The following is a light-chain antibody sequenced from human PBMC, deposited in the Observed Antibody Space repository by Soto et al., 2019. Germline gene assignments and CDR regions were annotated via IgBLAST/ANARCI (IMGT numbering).Light chain of an antibody. CDR2: KAS. Sequence: DIQMTQSPSTLSASVGDRLSITCRASQSITNWLAWYQQKPGKAPKLLIYKASSLQSEVPSRFSGSASGPEFTLTISGLQPDDSATYYCQQYHSYPFTFGPGTKVDIK. V-gene: IGKV1-5*03. CDR1: QSITNW. J-gene: IGKJ3*01. CDR3: QQYHSYPFT.